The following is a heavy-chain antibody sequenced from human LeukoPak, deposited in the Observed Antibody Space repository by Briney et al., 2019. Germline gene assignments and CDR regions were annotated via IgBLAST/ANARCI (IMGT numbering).Heavy chain of an antibody. D-gene: IGHD3-10*01. CDR2: IIPIFGTA. Sequence: SVKVSCKATGDTFSSYAISWVRQAPGQGLEWMGRIIPIFGTANYAQKFQGRVTITTDESTSTAYMELSSLRSEDTAVYYCASGAFSMVRGVTYYFDYWGQGTLVTVSS. CDR3: ASGAFSMVRGVTYYFDY. J-gene: IGHJ4*02. CDR1: GDTFSSYA. V-gene: IGHV1-69*05.